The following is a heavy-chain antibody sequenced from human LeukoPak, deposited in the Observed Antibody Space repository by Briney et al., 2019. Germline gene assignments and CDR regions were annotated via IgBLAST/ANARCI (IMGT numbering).Heavy chain of an antibody. V-gene: IGHV3-23*01. Sequence: GGSLRLSCAASGFTFSSCAMSWVRQAPGKGLEWVSAISGSGGSTYYADSVKGRFTISRDNSKNTLYLQMNSLRAEDTAVYYCAKDQPYYYDSSGYYQDWGQGTLVTVSS. D-gene: IGHD3-22*01. CDR2: ISGSGGST. CDR3: AKDQPYYYDSSGYYQD. J-gene: IGHJ4*02. CDR1: GFTFSSCA.